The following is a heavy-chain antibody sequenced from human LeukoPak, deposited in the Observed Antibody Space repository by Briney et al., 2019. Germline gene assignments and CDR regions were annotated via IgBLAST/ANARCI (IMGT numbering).Heavy chain of an antibody. CDR3: AKDPCSSTSCYAYNFYYYGMDV. Sequence: GGSLRLSCAASGFTFSTYGMHWVRQAPRKGLEWVAVISYDGGNKYYADPVKGRFTISRDNSKNTLYLQMNSLRAEDTALYYCAKDPCSSTSCYAYNFYYYGMDVWGQGTTVTVSS. V-gene: IGHV3-30*18. CDR2: ISYDGGNK. J-gene: IGHJ6*02. CDR1: GFTFSTYG. D-gene: IGHD2-2*01.